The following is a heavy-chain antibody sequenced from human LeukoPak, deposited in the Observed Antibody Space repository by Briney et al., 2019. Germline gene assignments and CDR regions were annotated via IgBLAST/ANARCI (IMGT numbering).Heavy chain of an antibody. V-gene: IGHV1-2*02. CDR3: AREASIAARGYYYYMDV. J-gene: IGHJ6*03. CDR1: GYTFTGYY. Sequence: ASVKVSCKASGYTFTGYYMHWVRQAPGQGLEWMGWINPNSGGTNYAQKFQGRVTMTRDTSISTAYMELSRLRSDDTAVYYCAREASIAARGYYYYMDVWGKGTTVTVSS. CDR2: INPNSGGT. D-gene: IGHD6-6*01.